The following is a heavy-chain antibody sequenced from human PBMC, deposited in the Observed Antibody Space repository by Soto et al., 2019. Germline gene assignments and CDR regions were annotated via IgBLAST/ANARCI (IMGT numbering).Heavy chain of an antibody. CDR1: GDSISSGYYF. CDR3: ARIRPDVVVVPAAIWFDY. CDR2: IYYSGSTYYSGST. D-gene: IGHD2-2*01. V-gene: IGHV4-31*03. Sequence: SEALSLTCTVYGDSISSGYYFWSWIRQHPGKGLEWIGHIYYSGSTYYSGSTYYSPSLKSRVSISVDTSKNQFSLQLNSVTAADTAVYYCARIRPDVVVVPAAIWFDYWGQGTLVTVSS. J-gene: IGHJ4*02.